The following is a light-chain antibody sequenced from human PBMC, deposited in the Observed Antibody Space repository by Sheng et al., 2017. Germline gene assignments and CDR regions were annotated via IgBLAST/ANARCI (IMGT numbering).Light chain of an antibody. Sequence: DIQLTQSPSSLSASVKDRVNITCRASQSIGTFLNWYQQEPGKAPNLLIYGAASLQSGVPSRFSASGSGTDFTLIISGLQPEDFATYYCQQTYRTPYTFGQGTKMEI. V-gene: IGKV1-39*01. J-gene: IGKJ2*01. CDR2: GAA. CDR1: QSIGTF. CDR3: QQTYRTPYT.